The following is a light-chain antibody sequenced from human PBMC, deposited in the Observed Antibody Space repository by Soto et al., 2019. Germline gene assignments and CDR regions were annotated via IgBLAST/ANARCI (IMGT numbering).Light chain of an antibody. J-gene: IGLJ1*01. CDR2: DVS. CDR1: SSDVGGYNY. Sequence: QSVLTQPASVSGSPGQSITISCTGTSSDVGGYNYVSWYQHHPGKAPKLMIYDVSNRPSGISNRFSGSKSGNTASLTISGLQPEDEGDYYCSSYTTSNTRQTVFGSGTKVSVL. V-gene: IGLV2-14*03. CDR3: SSYTTSNTRQTV.